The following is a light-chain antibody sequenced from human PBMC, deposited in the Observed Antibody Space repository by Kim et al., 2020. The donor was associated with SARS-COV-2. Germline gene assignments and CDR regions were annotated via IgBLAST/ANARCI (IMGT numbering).Light chain of an antibody. CDR1: QSVSSN. V-gene: IGKV3-15*01. J-gene: IGKJ4*01. Sequence: SVSQGEGATLSCRASQSVSSNLAWYQQKPGQAPRLLIYGASTRATGIPARFSGSGSGTEFTLTISSLQSEDFAVYYCQQYNNWPLFGGGTKVDIK. CDR3: QQYNNWPL. CDR2: GAS.